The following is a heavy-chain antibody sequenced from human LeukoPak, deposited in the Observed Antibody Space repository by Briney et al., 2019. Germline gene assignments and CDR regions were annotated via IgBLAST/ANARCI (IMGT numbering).Heavy chain of an antibody. V-gene: IGHV4-38-2*02. D-gene: IGHD3-16*01. CDR3: ARDRRGNFDY. CDR2: IYHSGST. J-gene: IGHJ4*02. CDR1: GYSISSGYY. Sequence: SETLSLTCTVSGYSISSGYYWGWIRQPPGKGLEWIGSIYHSGSTYYNPSLKGRVTISVDTSKNQFSLKLSSVTAADTAVYYCARDRRGNFDYWGQGTLVTVSS.